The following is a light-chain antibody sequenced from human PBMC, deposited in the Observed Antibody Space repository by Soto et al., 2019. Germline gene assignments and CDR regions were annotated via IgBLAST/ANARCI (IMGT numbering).Light chain of an antibody. CDR3: QSYDSSLSRRWV. V-gene: IGLV1-47*01. CDR1: SSSIGSNY. CDR2: RDS. J-gene: IGLJ3*02. Sequence: QSVLTQPPSASGTPGQRVTISCSESSSSIGSNYIYWYQQLPGTAPKLLIYRDSQRPSGVPDRFSVSKSGASASLAITGLQAEDEADYYCQSYDSSLSRRWVFGGGTKLTVL.